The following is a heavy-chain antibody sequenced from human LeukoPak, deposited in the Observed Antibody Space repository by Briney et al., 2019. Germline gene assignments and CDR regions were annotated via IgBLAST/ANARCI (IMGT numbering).Heavy chain of an antibody. Sequence: SVKVSYKASGYTFTSCYMHWVRQAPGQGLEWMGIINPSGGSTSYAQKFQGRVTMTRDTSTSTVYVELSSLRSEDTAVYYCATALPTSLWPSLDYWGQGTLVTVSS. J-gene: IGHJ4*02. CDR1: GYTFTSCY. CDR2: INPSGGST. CDR3: ATALPTSLWPSLDY. D-gene: IGHD3-10*01. V-gene: IGHV1-46*01.